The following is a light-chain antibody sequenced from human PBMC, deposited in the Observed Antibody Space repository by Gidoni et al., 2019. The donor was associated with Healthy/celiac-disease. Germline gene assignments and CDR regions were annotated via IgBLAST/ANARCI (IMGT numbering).Light chain of an antibody. CDR1: QSVSSSY. CDR2: GAS. J-gene: IGKJ1*01. CDR3: QQYGSSQWT. V-gene: IGKV3-20*01. Sequence: EIVLTQSPGTLSLSPGERATLSCTASQSVSSSYLAWYQQKPGQAPRLLIYGASSRDTGIPDRFSGSGSGTDFTLTISRLDPDDFAVYYCQQYGSSQWTFGQGTKVEIK.